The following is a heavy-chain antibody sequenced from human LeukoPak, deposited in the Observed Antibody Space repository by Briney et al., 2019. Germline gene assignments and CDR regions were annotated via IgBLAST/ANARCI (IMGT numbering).Heavy chain of an antibody. D-gene: IGHD6-13*01. CDR2: ISYNGGSA. Sequence: GGSLRLSCAASGFTFSSYAMHWVRQAPGKGLEYVSAISYNGGSAYYANSVKGRFTISRDNSKNTLYLQMGSLRAEDMAVYYCARRAAADSFYSDYRGQGTLVTVSS. J-gene: IGHJ4*02. V-gene: IGHV3-64*01. CDR3: ARRAAADSFYSDY. CDR1: GFTFSSYA.